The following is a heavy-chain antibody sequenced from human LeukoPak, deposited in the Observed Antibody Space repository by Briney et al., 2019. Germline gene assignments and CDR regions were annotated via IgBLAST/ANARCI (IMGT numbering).Heavy chain of an antibody. J-gene: IGHJ4*02. CDR1: GFTFSSYA. CDR3: AKDQEVVPAATPDY. Sequence: PGGSLRLSCAASGFTFSSYAMSWVRQAPGKGLEWVSAISGSGGSTYYADSVKGRFTISRDNSKNTLYLQMNSPRAEDTAVYYCAKDQEVVPAATPDYWGQGTLVTVSS. V-gene: IGHV3-23*01. CDR2: ISGSGGST. D-gene: IGHD2-2*01.